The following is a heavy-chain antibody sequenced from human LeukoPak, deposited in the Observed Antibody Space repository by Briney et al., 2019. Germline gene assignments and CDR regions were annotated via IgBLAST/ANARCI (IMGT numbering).Heavy chain of an antibody. CDR1: GFTFSRYA. J-gene: IGHJ5*02. D-gene: IGHD5-12*01. Sequence: PGGSLRLSCAASGFTFSRYAMSWARQAPGKGLEWVSAISGSGGSTYYADSVKGRFTISRDNPKNTLYLQMNSLRAEDTAVYYCAKDLYGYVSNWFDPWGQGTLVTVSS. CDR2: ISGSGGST. V-gene: IGHV3-23*01. CDR3: AKDLYGYVSNWFDP.